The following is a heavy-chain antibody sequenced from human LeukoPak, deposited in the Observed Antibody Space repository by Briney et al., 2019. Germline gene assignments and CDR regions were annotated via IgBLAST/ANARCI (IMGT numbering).Heavy chain of an antibody. Sequence: GGSLRLSCAASGFTFKNYGMHWVRQAPGKGLEWVAFIRNDGNNKYYADSVKGRFTISRDNSKNTLYLQMDSLRVEDTAVYYCARGGRTTGTTVGAFDIWGQGTMVTVSS. D-gene: IGHD1-7*01. V-gene: IGHV3-30*02. CDR1: GFTFKNYG. J-gene: IGHJ3*02. CDR3: ARGGRTTGTTVGAFDI. CDR2: IRNDGNNK.